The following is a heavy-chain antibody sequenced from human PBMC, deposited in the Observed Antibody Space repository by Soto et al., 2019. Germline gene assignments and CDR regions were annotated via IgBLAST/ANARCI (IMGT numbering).Heavy chain of an antibody. CDR2: ISGSGGRS. J-gene: IGHJ4*02. CDR3: AKAYFVWTSEQPYYFDY. Sequence: EVQLLDSGGGLVQPGGSLSLSCAASGFTFSNYAMTWVHQGPEKALDWVSGISGSGGRSYYADSVKGRFTTSRDNSKSTLYLQMNSLRAEDTAVYYCAKAYFVWTSEQPYYFDYWGQGTLVTVSS. CDR1: GFTFSNYA. D-gene: IGHD3-16*01. V-gene: IGHV3-23*01.